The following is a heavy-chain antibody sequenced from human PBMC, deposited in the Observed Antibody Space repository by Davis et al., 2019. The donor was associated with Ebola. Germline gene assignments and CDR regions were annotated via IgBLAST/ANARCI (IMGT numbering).Heavy chain of an antibody. CDR3: ARAPIAGAGTRWGTRWFDP. Sequence: PSETLSLTCTVSGVSISTHYWSWIRQPPGKGLEWIGSINYSGSTYSNPSPKSRVTISVATSTNQFSLNLSSVTAADTAVYYCARAPIAGAGTRWGTRWFDPWGQGTLVSVSS. CDR2: INYSGST. CDR1: GVSISTHY. V-gene: IGHV4-59*11. D-gene: IGHD6-13*01. J-gene: IGHJ5*02.